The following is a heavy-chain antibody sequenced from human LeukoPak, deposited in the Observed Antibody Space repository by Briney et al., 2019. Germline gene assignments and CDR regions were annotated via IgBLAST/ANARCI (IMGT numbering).Heavy chain of an antibody. CDR2: IYYSGST. CDR1: GGSISSSSYY. V-gene: IGHV4-39*07. Sequence: SETLSLTCTVSGGSISSSSYYWGWIRQPPGKGLEWIGSIYYSGSTYYNPSLKSRVTISVDTSKNQFSLKLSSVTAADTAVYYCAREMRLRKYYYYMDVWGKGTTVTVSS. D-gene: IGHD4-17*01. J-gene: IGHJ6*03. CDR3: AREMRLRKYYYYMDV.